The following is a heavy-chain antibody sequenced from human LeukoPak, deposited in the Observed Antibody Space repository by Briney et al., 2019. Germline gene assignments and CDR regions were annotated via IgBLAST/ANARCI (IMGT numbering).Heavy chain of an antibody. D-gene: IGHD6-19*01. J-gene: IGHJ4*02. CDR1: GESFSGYY. Sequence: TETLSLTCALYGESFSGYYWSWIRQPPGKGLEWIGQIKHSRSTKYSPSLKSRVNISVDTSKNQTSLKLSSVTVADTAVYYYARAPYRWMGVGGTGRVFFDYWGQGTLVTVSS. V-gene: IGHV4-34*01. CDR3: ARAPYRWMGVGGTGRVFFDY. CDR2: IKHSRST.